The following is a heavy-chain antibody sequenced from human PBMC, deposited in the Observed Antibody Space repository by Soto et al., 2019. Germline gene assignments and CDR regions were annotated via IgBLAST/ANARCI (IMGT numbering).Heavy chain of an antibody. CDR2: ISKDGNVK. J-gene: IGHJ4*02. V-gene: IGHV3-30*03. Sequence: QVQLVESGGGVVQPGRSLRLSCAASGFTFSSYGMHWVRQAPGKGLERVAVISKDGNVKSYAESVKGRFTISRDNSKNTLYLQMNSLGAEDTAAYYCTGEVASGYWGQGTLVTVSS. D-gene: IGHD2-8*02. CDR1: GFTFSSYG. CDR3: TGEVASGY.